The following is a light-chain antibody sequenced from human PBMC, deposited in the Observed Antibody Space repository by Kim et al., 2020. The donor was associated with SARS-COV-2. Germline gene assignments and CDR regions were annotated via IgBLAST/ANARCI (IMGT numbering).Light chain of an antibody. CDR2: WAS. J-gene: IGKJ2*01. Sequence: SATINCKSGQSVLYSSNNQNYLAWYQQKPGQPPKLLIYWASTRQYGVPDRFSGSGSGTDFTLAISSLQAEDVAVYYCQQYYTTPYTFGQGTKLEI. CDR1: QSVLYSSNNQNY. CDR3: QQYYTTPYT. V-gene: IGKV4-1*01.